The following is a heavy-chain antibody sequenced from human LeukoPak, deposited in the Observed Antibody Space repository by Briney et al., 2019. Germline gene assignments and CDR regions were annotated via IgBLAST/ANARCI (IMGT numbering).Heavy chain of an antibody. J-gene: IGHJ6*03. CDR2: IGTAGDT. CDR3: ARSAVGLAATYSLDV. D-gene: IGHD2-15*01. Sequence: GSLRLSCAASGFTFGSYDMHWVRQATGKGLEWVSAIGTAGDTYYPGSVKGRFTISRENAKNSLYLQMNSLRAGDTAVYYCARSAVGLAATYSLDVWGKGTTVTVSS. V-gene: IGHV3-13*01. CDR1: GFTFGSYD.